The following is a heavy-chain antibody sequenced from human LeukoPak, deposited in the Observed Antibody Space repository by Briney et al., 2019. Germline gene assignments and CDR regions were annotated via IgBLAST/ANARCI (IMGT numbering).Heavy chain of an antibody. Sequence: GGSLRLSCAASGFTFSSYSMNWVRQAPGKGLEWVSSISSSSSYIYYADSVKGRFTISRDNAKNSLYLQMNSLRAEDTAVYYCVSAPPAYSSSWYFFDYWGQGTLVTVSS. CDR2: ISSSSSYI. J-gene: IGHJ4*02. CDR3: VSAPPAYSSSWYFFDY. D-gene: IGHD6-13*01. CDR1: GFTFSSYS. V-gene: IGHV3-21*01.